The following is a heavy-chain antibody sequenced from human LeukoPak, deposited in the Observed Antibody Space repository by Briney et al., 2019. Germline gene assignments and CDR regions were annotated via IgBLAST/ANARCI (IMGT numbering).Heavy chain of an antibody. J-gene: IGHJ4*02. V-gene: IGHV1-8*01. CDR1: GYTFTSYD. Sequence: ASVKVSCKASGYTFTSYDINWVQQATGQGLEWMGWMNPNSGNTGYAQKFQGRVTMTRNTSISTAYMELSSLRSEDTAVYYCARSDYGGNSLDYWGQGTLVTVSS. CDR2: MNPNSGNT. D-gene: IGHD4-23*01. CDR3: ARSDYGGNSLDY.